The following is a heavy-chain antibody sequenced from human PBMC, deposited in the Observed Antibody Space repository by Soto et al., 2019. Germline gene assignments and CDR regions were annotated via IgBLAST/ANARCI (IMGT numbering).Heavy chain of an antibody. CDR3: ARASGTAMADY. CDR1: GYTFSNYA. D-gene: IGHD5-18*01. J-gene: IGHJ4*02. CDR2: INAGNGNT. Sequence: ASVKVSCKASGYTFSNYAIHWVRQAPGQRLEWMGWINAGNGNTKSSQRFQGRVTITRDTSASTAYMELSSLRSDDTAVYYCARASGTAMADYWGQGTLVTVSS. V-gene: IGHV1-3*01.